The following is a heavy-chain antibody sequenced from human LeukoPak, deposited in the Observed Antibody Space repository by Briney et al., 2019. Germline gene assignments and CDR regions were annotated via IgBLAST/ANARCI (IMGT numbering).Heavy chain of an antibody. Sequence: SETLSLTCAVYGGSFSGYYWSWIRPPPGKGLEWIGEINHSGSTNYNPSLKSRVTISVDTSKNQFSLKLSSVTAADTAVYYCAREEYGSGSYQLFDPWGQGTLVTVSS. CDR3: AREEYGSGSYQLFDP. J-gene: IGHJ5*02. V-gene: IGHV4-34*01. CDR2: INHSGST. CDR1: GGSFSGYY. D-gene: IGHD3-10*01.